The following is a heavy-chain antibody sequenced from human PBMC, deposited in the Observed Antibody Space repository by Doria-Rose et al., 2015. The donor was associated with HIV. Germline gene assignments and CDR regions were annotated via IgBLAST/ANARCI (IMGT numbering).Heavy chain of an antibody. CDR2: ICSDDER. CDR3: ARIKSSRWYHKYYFDF. Sequence: QESGPVLVKPTETLTLTCTVSGVSLSSPGMGVSWIRQPPGKALEWLATICSDDERFYKTSLKSRLTISRGTSKSQVVLTMTDMDPVDTATYYCARIKSSRWYHKYYFDFWGQGTLVIVSA. V-gene: IGHV2-26*01. D-gene: IGHD6-13*01. J-gene: IGHJ4*02. CDR1: GVSLSSPGMG.